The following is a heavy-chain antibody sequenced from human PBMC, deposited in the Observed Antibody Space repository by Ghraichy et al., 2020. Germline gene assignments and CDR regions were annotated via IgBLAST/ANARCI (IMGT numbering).Heavy chain of an antibody. CDR3: ARDPGQRRGITYYDLFDV. D-gene: IGHD1-26*01. V-gene: IGHV3-7*01. Sequence: GGSLRLSCAASGFTFSSYWMTWLRQAPGKGLEWVANIKQDESVKNYLDSVKGRFTISRDNARSSLFLQMNSLRAEDTAIYYCARDPGQRRGITYYDLFDVWGQGTMFTVSS. CDR1: GFTFSSYW. J-gene: IGHJ3*01. CDR2: IKQDESVK.